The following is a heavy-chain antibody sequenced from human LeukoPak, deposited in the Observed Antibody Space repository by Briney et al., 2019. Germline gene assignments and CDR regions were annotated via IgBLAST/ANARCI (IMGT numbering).Heavy chain of an antibody. CDR1: GGTFSSYA. V-gene: IGHV1-69*04. Sequence: SVKVCCKASGGTFSSYAISWVRQAPGQGLEWMGRIIPILGIANYAQKFQGRVTITADKSTSTAYMELSSLRSEDTAVYYCASSGISEIVTAGTHWFDACGQGTLVTVSS. CDR3: ASSGISEIVTAGTHWFDA. J-gene: IGHJ5*02. CDR2: IIPILGIA. D-gene: IGHD6-13*01.